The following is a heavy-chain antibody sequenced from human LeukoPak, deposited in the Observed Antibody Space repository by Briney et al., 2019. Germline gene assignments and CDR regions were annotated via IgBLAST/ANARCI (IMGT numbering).Heavy chain of an antibody. CDR1: GFTFSSYS. CDR3: ASSYQEPYYYYYGMDV. CDR2: ISSSSSYI. D-gene: IGHD2-2*01. Sequence: GSLRLSCAASGFTFSSYSMNWVRQAPGKGLEWVSSISSSSSYIYYADSVKGLFTISRDNAKNSLYLQMNSLRAEDTAVYYCASSYQEPYYYYYGMDVWGQGTTVTVSS. J-gene: IGHJ6*02. V-gene: IGHV3-21*01.